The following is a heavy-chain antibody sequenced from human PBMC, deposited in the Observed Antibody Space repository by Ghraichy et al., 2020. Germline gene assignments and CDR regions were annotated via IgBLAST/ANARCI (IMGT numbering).Heavy chain of an antibody. D-gene: IGHD6-19*01. J-gene: IGHJ5*02. V-gene: IGHV3-23*01. Sequence: GGSLRLSCAASGFTFSSYAMTWVRQAPGKGLEWVSAISGSGGSTYYADSVKGRFTISRDNSKNTLYLRMNSLRAEDTAVYYCAKDPNSSGPRPWGQGTLVTVSS. CDR2: ISGSGGST. CDR1: GFTFSSYA. CDR3: AKDPNSSGPRP.